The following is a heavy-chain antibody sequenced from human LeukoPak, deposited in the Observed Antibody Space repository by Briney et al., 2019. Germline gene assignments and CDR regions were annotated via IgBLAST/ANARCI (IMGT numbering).Heavy chain of an antibody. CDR3: ARVGFGRGYDSSGAFDY. D-gene: IGHD3-22*01. V-gene: IGHV4-39*07. J-gene: IGHJ4*02. Sequence: PSETLSLTCTVSGGSISSSSYYWGWIRQPPGKGLEWIGSIYYSGSTYYNPSLKSRVTISVDTSKNQFSLKLSSVTAADTAVYYCARVGFGRGYDSSGAFDYWGQGTLVTVSS. CDR2: IYYSGST. CDR1: GGSISSSSYY.